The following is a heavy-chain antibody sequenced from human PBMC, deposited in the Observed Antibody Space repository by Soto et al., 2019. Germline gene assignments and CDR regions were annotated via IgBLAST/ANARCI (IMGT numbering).Heavy chain of an antibody. CDR3: AREGITMYGLVFM. J-gene: IGHJ4*02. CDR1: GYSITSGYY. V-gene: IGHV4-38-2*02. D-gene: IGHD3-3*01. CDR2: IFHTGTT. Sequence: SETLSLTCAVSGYSITSGYYWGWIRQSPGKGLEWIGSIFHTGTTYYNPSLKSRVTISVDTSNNQFSLNLDSVTAADTAVYYCAREGITMYGLVFMWGQGTLVTVSS.